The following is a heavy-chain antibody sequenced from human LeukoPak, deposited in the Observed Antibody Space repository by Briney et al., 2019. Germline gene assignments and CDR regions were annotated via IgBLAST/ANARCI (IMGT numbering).Heavy chain of an antibody. CDR1: GGSISGGSYY. D-gene: IGHD5-12*01. CDR2: IYTSGST. CDR3: ARGVRGTIATTSNFDY. V-gene: IGHV4-61*02. Sequence: PSETLSLTCTVSGGSISGGSYYWSWIRQPAGKGLEWIGRIYTSGSTNYNPSLKSRVTISVDTSKNQFSLKLSSVTAADTAVYYCARGVRGTIATTSNFDYWGQGTLVTVSS. J-gene: IGHJ4*02.